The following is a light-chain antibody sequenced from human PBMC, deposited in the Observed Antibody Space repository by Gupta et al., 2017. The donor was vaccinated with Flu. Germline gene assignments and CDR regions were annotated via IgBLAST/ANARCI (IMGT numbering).Light chain of an antibody. CDR3: QSFDSINQV. CDR1: SGSIASNY. Sequence: NFILTQPHSVSASPGNTVTISCSRNSGSIASNYVQWYQRRPGGAPTVVRYEDGRRPAGVPDRFSGSIDTSSNSASLTISGLMPEDEADYYCQSFDSINQVFGGGTRLTVL. V-gene: IGLV6-57*03. CDR2: EDG. J-gene: IGLJ3*02.